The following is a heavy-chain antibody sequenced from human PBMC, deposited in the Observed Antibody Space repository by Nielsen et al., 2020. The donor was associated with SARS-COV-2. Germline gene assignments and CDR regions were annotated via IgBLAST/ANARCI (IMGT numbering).Heavy chain of an antibody. V-gene: IGHV5-10-1*01. J-gene: IGHJ6*02. Sequence: KVSCKGSGYRFTSYWISWVRQMPGKGLEWMGRIDPSDSYTNYSPSFQGHVTISADKSISTAYLQWSSLKASDSATYYCARVARSIAAQDGMDVWGQGTTVTVSS. CDR2: IDPSDSYT. CDR3: ARVARSIAAQDGMDV. CDR1: GYRFTSYW. D-gene: IGHD6-6*01.